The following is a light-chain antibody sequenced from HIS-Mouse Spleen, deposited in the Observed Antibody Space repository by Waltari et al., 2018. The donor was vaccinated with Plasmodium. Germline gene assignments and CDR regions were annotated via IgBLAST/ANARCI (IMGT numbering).Light chain of an antibody. V-gene: IGLV2-8*01. CDR1: SSDVGGYHY. CDR2: EVS. CDR3: SSYAGSNNLV. J-gene: IGLJ2*01. Sequence: QSALTQPPSASGSPGQSVTISCTGTSSDVGGYHYVSWYQQHPGKAPKLMIYEVSKRPSGVPDRFSGSKSGNTASLTVSGLQAEDEADYYCSSYAGSNNLVFGGGTKLNVL.